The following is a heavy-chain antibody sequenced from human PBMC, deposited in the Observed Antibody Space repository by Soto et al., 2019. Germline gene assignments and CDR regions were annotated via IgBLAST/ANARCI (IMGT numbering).Heavy chain of an antibody. J-gene: IGHJ5*02. Sequence: QVQLVESGGGLVKPGGSLRLSCAASGFTFSDYYMSWIRQAPGKGLEWVSYISSSSSYTNYADSVKGRFTISRDNAKNSLYLQMNSLRAEDTAVYYCARAYYDILTAPGPGWFDPWGQGTLVTVSS. D-gene: IGHD3-9*01. V-gene: IGHV3-11*05. CDR3: ARAYYDILTAPGPGWFDP. CDR2: ISSSSSYT. CDR1: GFTFSDYY.